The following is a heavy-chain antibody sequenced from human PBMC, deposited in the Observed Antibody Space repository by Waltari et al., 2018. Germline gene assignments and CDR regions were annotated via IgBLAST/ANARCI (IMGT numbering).Heavy chain of an antibody. D-gene: IGHD6-13*01. J-gene: IGHJ4*02. CDR1: GGSISSYY. V-gene: IGHV4-59*01. Sequence: QVQLQESGPGLVKPSETLSLTCTVSGGSISSYYWSWIRQPPGKGLEWIGYIYYSGSTHYNPALKSRVTIAVDTSKNQFSRKLSSVTAADTAVYYCARRDALVPDYFDYWGQGTLVTVSS. CDR3: ARRDALVPDYFDY. CDR2: IYYSGST.